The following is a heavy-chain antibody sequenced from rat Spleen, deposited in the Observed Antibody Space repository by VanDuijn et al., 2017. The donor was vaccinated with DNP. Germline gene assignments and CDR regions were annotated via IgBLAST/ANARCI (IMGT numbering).Heavy chain of an antibody. V-gene: IGHV5-58*01. Sequence: EVQLVETGGGLVPPGRSLKLSCVASGFTFSRYWMYWIRKAPGKGLEWVASISTDGGRTYYPDSMKGRFTISRDNAENTVYLQMNSLRSEDTATYYCAKEEYSVTFGDWGQGVMVTVSS. CDR3: AKEEYSVTFGD. J-gene: IGHJ2*01. CDR1: GFTFSRYW. D-gene: IGHD1-1*01. CDR2: ISTDGGRT.